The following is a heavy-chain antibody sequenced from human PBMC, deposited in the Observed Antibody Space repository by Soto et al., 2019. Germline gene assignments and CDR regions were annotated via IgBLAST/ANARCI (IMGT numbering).Heavy chain of an antibody. Sequence: GGSLRLSCAASGFTFSSYAMHWVRQAPGKGLEWVAVISYDGSNKYYADSVKGRFTISRDNSKNTLYLQMNSLRAADTAVYYCARVLTSYRVGAPADYWGQGTLVTVSS. J-gene: IGHJ4*02. CDR2: ISYDGSNK. CDR3: ARVLTSYRVGAPADY. CDR1: GFTFSSYA. V-gene: IGHV3-30-3*01. D-gene: IGHD1-26*01.